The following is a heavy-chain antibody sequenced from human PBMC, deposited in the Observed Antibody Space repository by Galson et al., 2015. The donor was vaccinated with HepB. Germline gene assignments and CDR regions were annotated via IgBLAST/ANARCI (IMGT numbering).Heavy chain of an antibody. CDR2: ISGSGGST. CDR3: AKMDCSSTSCYSDY. V-gene: IGHV3-23*01. D-gene: IGHD2-2*01. Sequence: SLRLSCAASGFTFGSYAMSWVRQAPGKGLEWVSAISGSGGSTYYADSVKGRFTISRDNSKNTLYLQMNSLRAEETAVYYCAKMDCSSTSCYSDYWGQGTLVTVSS. J-gene: IGHJ4*02. CDR1: GFTFGSYA.